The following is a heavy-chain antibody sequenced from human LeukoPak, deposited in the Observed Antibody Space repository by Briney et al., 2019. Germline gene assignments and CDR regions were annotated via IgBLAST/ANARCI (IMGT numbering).Heavy chain of an antibody. CDR1: GFTFSSYT. CDR2: ISSDSNYI. D-gene: IGHD3-9*01. V-gene: IGHV3-21*01. Sequence: GGSLRLSCAASGFTFSSYTMNWVRQAPGKGLECVSSISSDSNYIYYADSVKGRFTISRDSAWNSLYLQMNSLRAEDTAVYYCARKENILTGYYDHWGQGTLVTVSS. J-gene: IGHJ5*02. CDR3: ARKENILTGYYDH.